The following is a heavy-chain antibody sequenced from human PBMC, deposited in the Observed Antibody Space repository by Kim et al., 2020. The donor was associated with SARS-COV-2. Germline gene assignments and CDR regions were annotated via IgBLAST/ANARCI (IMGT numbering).Heavy chain of an antibody. CDR3: ARDRYYYDSSGYYYYFDY. Sequence: ASVKVSCKASGYTFTSYYMHWVRQAPGQGLEWMGIINPSGGSTSYAQKFQGRVTMTRDTSTSTVYMELSSLRSEDTAVYYCARDRYYYDSSGYYYYFDYWGQGTLVTVSS. CDR1: GYTFTSYY. J-gene: IGHJ4*02. D-gene: IGHD3-22*01. CDR2: INPSGGST. V-gene: IGHV1-46*01.